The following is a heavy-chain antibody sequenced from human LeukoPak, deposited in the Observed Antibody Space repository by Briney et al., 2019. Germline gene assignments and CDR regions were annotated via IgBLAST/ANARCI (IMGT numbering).Heavy chain of an antibody. CDR3: ARAPARGYSSSWY. CDR2: ISSSSSYI. D-gene: IGHD6-13*01. Sequence: PGGSLRLSCAASGFTFSSYSMNWVRQAPGKGLEWVSSISSSSSYIYYADSVKGRFTISRDNAKNSLYLQMNGLRAEDTAVYYCARAPARGYSSSWYWGQGTLVTVSS. CDR1: GFTFSSYS. J-gene: IGHJ4*02. V-gene: IGHV3-21*01.